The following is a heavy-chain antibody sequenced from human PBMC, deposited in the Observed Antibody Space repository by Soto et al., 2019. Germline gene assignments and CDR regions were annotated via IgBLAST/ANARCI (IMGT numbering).Heavy chain of an antibody. CDR2: MNPNSGNT. Sequence: ASVKVSCKASGYTFTSYDINWVRQATGQGLEWMGWMNPNSGNTGYAQKFQGRVTMTRNTSISTAYMELSSLRSEDTAVYYCASRRVVPAAYTRNYYYYMDVWGKGTTVTVSS. V-gene: IGHV1-8*01. D-gene: IGHD2-2*01. J-gene: IGHJ6*03. CDR1: GYTFTSYD. CDR3: ASRRVVPAAYTRNYYYYMDV.